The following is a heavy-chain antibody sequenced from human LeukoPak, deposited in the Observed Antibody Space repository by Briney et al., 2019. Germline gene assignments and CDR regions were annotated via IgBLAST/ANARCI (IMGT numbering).Heavy chain of an antibody. CDR2: ISSSSSYI. CDR3: ARVISGSYFLDY. CDR1: GFTFSSYA. Sequence: GGSLRLSCAASGFTFSSYAMTWVRQAPGKGLEWVSSISSSSSYIYYADSVKGRFTISRDNAKNSLYLQMNSLRAEDTAVYYCARVISGSYFLDYWGQGTLVTVSS. D-gene: IGHD1-26*01. V-gene: IGHV3-21*01. J-gene: IGHJ4*02.